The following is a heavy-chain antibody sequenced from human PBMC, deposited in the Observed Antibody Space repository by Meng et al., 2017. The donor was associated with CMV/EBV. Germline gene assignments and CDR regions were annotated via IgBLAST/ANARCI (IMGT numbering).Heavy chain of an antibody. D-gene: IGHD3-3*01. J-gene: IGHJ2*01. Sequence: LFCAASGFSVRSYIMNWVRQAPGKGLEWVSSISSSSSYIYYADSVKGRFTISRDNAKNSLYLQMNSLRAEDTAVYYCARDNWNWYFDLWGRGTLVTVSS. CDR1: GFSVRSYI. CDR2: ISSSSSYI. CDR3: ARDNWNWYFDL. V-gene: IGHV3-21*01.